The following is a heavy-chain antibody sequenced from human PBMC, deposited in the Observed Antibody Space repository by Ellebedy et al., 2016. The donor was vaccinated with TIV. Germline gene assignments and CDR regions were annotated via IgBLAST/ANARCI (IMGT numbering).Heavy chain of an antibody. CDR3: AREPPYSSSWFYFDY. D-gene: IGHD6-13*01. CDR1: GGSISSYY. CDR2: IYYSGST. V-gene: IGHV4-59*01. Sequence: SETLSLXCTVSGGSISSYYWSWIRQPPGKGLEWIGYIYYSGSTNYNPSLKSRVTISVDTSKNQFSLKLSSVTAADTAVYYCAREPPYSSSWFYFDYWGQGTLVTVSS. J-gene: IGHJ4*02.